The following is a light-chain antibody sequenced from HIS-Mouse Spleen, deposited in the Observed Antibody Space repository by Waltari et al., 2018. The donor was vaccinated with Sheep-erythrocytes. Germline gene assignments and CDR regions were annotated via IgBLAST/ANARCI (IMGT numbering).Light chain of an antibody. CDR1: SSDVGGYNY. J-gene: IGLJ2*01. Sequence: QSALTQPRSVSGSPGQSVTISCTGTSSDVGGYNYVSWYQQHPGKAPKLLIYDVSKRPPGVPYRFSGSKSGNTASLTISGLQAEDEADYYCCSYAGSYTVVFGGGTKLTVL. CDR3: CSYAGSYTVV. CDR2: DVS. V-gene: IGLV2-11*01.